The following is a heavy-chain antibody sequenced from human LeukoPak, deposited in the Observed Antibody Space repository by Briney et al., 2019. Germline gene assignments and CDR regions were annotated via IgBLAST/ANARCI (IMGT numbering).Heavy chain of an antibody. D-gene: IGHD6-19*01. V-gene: IGHV3-30-3*01. CDR3: ATKVPGTSHFSS. CDR1: GITFSSFA. CDR2: ISYDGSNK. J-gene: IGHJ4*02. Sequence: GGSLRLSCAACGITFSSFAMHWVRQGAGKGLDWVAIISYDGSNKFYADSVKGRFTISRDNSKNTMYLQMDSLRAEDMALYYCATKVPGTSHFSSWGQGTLVTVSS.